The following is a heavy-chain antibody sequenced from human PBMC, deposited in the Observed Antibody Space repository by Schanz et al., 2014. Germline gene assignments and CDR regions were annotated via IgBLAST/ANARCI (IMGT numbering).Heavy chain of an antibody. CDR3: VRPGVVQPTNWFDP. D-gene: IGHD3-3*01. CDR1: SGSFRSGSYY. V-gene: IGHV4-39*01. Sequence: QLQLQESGPGLVKPSETLSLTCTASSGSFRSGSYYWGWIRQPPGKGLEWIGSIYVAGTTYYNPTRTGRGPISLDTAKHQFTLNLPSVTVADTAVYYCVRPGVVQPTNWFDPWGQGALVTVSS. CDR2: IYVAGTT. J-gene: IGHJ5*02.